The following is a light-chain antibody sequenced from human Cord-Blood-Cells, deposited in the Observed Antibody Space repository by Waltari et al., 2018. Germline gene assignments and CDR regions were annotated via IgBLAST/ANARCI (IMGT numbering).Light chain of an antibody. V-gene: IGLV2-23*03. Sequence: QSALTQPASVSGSPVQSITISCAGTSSDVGRYNLVSWYQQHPGQAPKLMIHEGSHRPSGVSNRFSGSKSGNTASLTISGVQAEDEADYYCCSYAGSSTFVFGGGTKLTVL. CDR1: SSDVGRYNL. CDR2: EGS. CDR3: CSYAGSSTFV. J-gene: IGLJ3*02.